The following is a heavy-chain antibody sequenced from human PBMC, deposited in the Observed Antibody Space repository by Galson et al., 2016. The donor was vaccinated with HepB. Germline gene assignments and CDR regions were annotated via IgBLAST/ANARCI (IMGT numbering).Heavy chain of an antibody. J-gene: IGHJ4*02. CDR2: ITSSSSVT. V-gene: IGHV3-48*02. CDR3: ANDWYGYMAY. D-gene: IGHD3-9*01. Sequence: SLRLSCADSGFTFSIYSMNWVRQAPGKGLEWISHITSSSSVTYYADSVKGRFTISRDNAKKSLYLQMNSLGDEATAVYYCANDWYGYMAYWGQGTLVTVSS. CDR1: GFTFSIYS.